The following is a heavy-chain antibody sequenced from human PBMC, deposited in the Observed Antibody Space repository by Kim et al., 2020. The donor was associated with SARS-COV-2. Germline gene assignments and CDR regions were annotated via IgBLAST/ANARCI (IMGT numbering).Heavy chain of an antibody. Sequence: GGSLRLSCAASGFTFSDHYMDWVRQAPGKGLEWVGRTRNKANSYTTEYATSVKFSFTISRDDSKNSLYLHMNSLKTDDTAVYSCAAMNDYWGQGSLVTVSS. CDR3: AAMNDY. V-gene: IGHV3-72*01. CDR2: TRNKANSYTT. CDR1: GFTFSDHY. J-gene: IGHJ4*02. D-gene: IGHD5-18*01.